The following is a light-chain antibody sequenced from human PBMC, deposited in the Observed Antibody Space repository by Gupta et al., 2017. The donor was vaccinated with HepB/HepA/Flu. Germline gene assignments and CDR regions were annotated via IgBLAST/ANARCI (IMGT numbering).Light chain of an antibody. Sequence: QSALTQPASVSGSPGQSITISCTGTSSDVGGYNYVSWYQQHPGKAPKLMIYDVSNRPSGVSNRFSGSKSGNTDSLTISGLQAEDEAEDDCSSYTSSSTLNLVFGGGTKLTVL. J-gene: IGLJ2*01. CDR1: SSDVGGYNY. V-gene: IGLV2-14*03. CDR3: SSYTSSSTLNLV. CDR2: DVS.